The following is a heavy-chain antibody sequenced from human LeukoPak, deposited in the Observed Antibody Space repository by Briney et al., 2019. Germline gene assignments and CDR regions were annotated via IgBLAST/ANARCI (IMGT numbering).Heavy chain of an antibody. D-gene: IGHD5-12*01. CDR1: GFTFSDYY. Sequence: GGSLRLSCAAAGFTFSDYYMSWIRQAPGKGLEWVSYISSSGSTIYYADSVKGRFTISRDNAKNSLYLQMNSLRAEDTAVYYCARELGYSGYDLHFDYWGQGTLVTVSS. CDR2: ISSSGSTI. CDR3: ARELGYSGYDLHFDY. J-gene: IGHJ4*02. V-gene: IGHV3-11*01.